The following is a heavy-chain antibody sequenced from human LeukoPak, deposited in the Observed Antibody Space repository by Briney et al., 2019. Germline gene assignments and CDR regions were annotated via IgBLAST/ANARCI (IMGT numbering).Heavy chain of an antibody. Sequence: GGSLRLSCAASGFTFSSYGMQWLRQAPGKGLEWVAFIRYDGSNKYYADSVKGRFTISRDNSKNTLYLQMNSLRAEDTAVYYCAKDGHRSIAAHFDYWGQGTLVTVSS. CDR2: IRYDGSNK. CDR3: AKDGHRSIAAHFDY. D-gene: IGHD6-6*01. V-gene: IGHV3-30*02. CDR1: GFTFSSYG. J-gene: IGHJ4*02.